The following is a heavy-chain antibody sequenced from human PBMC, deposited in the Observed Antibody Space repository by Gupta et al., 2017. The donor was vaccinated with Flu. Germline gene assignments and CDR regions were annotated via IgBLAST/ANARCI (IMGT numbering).Heavy chain of an antibody. CDR3: AVKGGYCSGGRCYYPFDY. V-gene: IGHV3-23*01. CDR2: ISGSGAST. CDR1: SYA. J-gene: IGHJ4*02. D-gene: IGHD2-15*01. Sequence: SYAMSWVRQAPGKGLEWVSAISGSGASTYYADSVKGRFTISRDNSKNTLFLQMNSLRAEDTAVYYCAVKGGYCSGGRCYYPFDYWGQGTLVT.